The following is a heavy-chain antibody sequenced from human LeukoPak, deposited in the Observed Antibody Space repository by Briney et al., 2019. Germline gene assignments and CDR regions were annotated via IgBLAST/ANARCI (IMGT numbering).Heavy chain of an antibody. CDR1: GGSISSYY. Sequence: PSETLSLTCTVSGGSISSYYWSWIRQPPGKGLEWIGYIYYSGSTNYNPSLKSRVTISVDTSKNQFSLKLSSVTAADTAVYYCARDSYYDSSGYYDYWGQGTLVTVSS. D-gene: IGHD3-22*01. J-gene: IGHJ4*02. CDR2: IYYSGST. V-gene: IGHV4-59*01. CDR3: ARDSYYDSSGYYDY.